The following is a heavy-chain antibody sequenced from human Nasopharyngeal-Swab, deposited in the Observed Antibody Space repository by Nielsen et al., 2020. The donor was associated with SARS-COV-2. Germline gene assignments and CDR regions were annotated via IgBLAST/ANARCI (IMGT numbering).Heavy chain of an antibody. CDR3: AREVRGYIDC. Sequence: GESLRLSCAASGFIVSSNYMNWVRQAPGKGLEWVSVIYPGGSTYYADSVKGRFTISRDSSKSTLYLQMSSLRAEDSAVYYCAREVRGYIDCWGQGTLVAVSS. D-gene: IGHD5-18*01. J-gene: IGHJ4*02. CDR1: GFIVSSNY. V-gene: IGHV3-53*01. CDR2: IYPGGST.